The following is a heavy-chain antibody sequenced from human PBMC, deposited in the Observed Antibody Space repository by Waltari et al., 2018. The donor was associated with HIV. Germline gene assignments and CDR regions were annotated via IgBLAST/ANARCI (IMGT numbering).Heavy chain of an antibody. V-gene: IGHV3-30-3*01. Sequence: QVQLVESGGGVVKPGRSLRLSCAASASSFSSHAMPWVRQAPGEGLEWVAVISYYGDNKYYADSVKGRFTISRDNSKNTLYLQMNSLRTEDTAVYYCARDPSDYYDSSGYHDFDYWGQGTLVTVSS. J-gene: IGHJ4*02. CDR2: ISYYGDNK. CDR3: ARDPSDYYDSSGYHDFDY. D-gene: IGHD3-22*01. CDR1: ASSFSSHA.